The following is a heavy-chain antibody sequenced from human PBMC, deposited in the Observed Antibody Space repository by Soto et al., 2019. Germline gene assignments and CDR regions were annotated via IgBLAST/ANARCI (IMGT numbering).Heavy chain of an antibody. Sequence: GESLKISCKGSGYSFAGYWITWVRQKPGKGLEWMGRTDPSDSQTYYSPSFRGHVTISATKSITTVFLQWSSLRASDTAMYYCARQIYDSDTGPNFQYYFDSWGQGTPLTVSS. CDR2: TDPSDSQT. D-gene: IGHD3-22*01. J-gene: IGHJ4*02. CDR3: ARQIYDSDTGPNFQYYFDS. V-gene: IGHV5-10-1*01. CDR1: GYSFAGYW.